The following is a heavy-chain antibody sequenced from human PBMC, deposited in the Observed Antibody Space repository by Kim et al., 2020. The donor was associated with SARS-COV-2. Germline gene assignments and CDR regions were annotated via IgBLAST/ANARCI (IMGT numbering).Heavy chain of an antibody. Sequence: GGSLRLSCAASGFTFSSYAMHWVRQAPGKGLEWVAVISYDGSNKYYADSVKGRFTISRDNSKNTLYLQMNSLRAEDTAVYYCARATGSGWTPEYFDYWG. CDR1: GFTFSSYA. D-gene: IGHD6-19*01. J-gene: IGHJ4*01. V-gene: IGHV3-30-3*01. CDR3: ARATGSGWTPEYFDY. CDR2: ISYDGSNK.